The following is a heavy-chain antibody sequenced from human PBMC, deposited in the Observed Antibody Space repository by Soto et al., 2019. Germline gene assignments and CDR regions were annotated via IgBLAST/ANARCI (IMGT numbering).Heavy chain of an antibody. CDR3: VKDNLHSGSYGRWYFDL. J-gene: IGHJ2*01. CDR1: GFTFSSYG. V-gene: IGHV3-30*18. CDR2: ISFDGNYK. Sequence: VQLVESGGGVVQPGRSLRLSCAASGFTFSSYGMHWVRQAPGKGLEWLAVISFDGNYKYHADSVKGRFTISRDNSKNTLFMEMSSLRAEDTAVYYCVKDNLHSGSYGRWYFDLWCRGTLVTGSS. D-gene: IGHD1-26*01.